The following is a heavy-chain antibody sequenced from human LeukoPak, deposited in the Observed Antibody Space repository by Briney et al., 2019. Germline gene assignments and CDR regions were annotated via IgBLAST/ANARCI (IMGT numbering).Heavy chain of an antibody. D-gene: IGHD1-14*01. CDR3: ARDPGDHYNYYLMDV. J-gene: IGHJ6*03. Sequence: GASVKVSCKASGYTFIGYYMNWVRQAPGQGLEWMGWINPKTGSTNYAQKFQGRVTMTRDTSNSTAYMELSRLRSDDTAVYYCARDPGDHYNYYLMDVWGKGTTVTISS. CDR2: INPKTGST. CDR1: GYTFIGYY. V-gene: IGHV1-2*02.